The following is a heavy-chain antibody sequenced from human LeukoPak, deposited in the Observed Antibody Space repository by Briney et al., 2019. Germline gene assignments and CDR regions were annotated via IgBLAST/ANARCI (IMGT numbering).Heavy chain of an antibody. CDR2: INHSGST. D-gene: IGHD2-2*01. J-gene: IGHJ4*02. V-gene: IGHV4-34*01. CDR3: ARGMGPRYRLLSSGRYYFDY. Sequence: SETLSLTCAVYGGSFSGYYWSWIRQPPGKGLEWIGEINHSGSTNYNPSLKSRVTISVDTSKNQFSLKLSSVTAADTAVYYCARGMGPRYRLLSSGRYYFDYWGQGTLVTVSS. CDR1: GGSFSGYY.